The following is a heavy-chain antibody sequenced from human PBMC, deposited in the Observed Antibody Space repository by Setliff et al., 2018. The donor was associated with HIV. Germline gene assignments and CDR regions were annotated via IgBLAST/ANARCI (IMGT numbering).Heavy chain of an antibody. CDR2: IGPYNGRT. CDR3: ARSPGDYLFDY. Sequence: ASVKVSCKPSGYMFIAYGMSWVRRAPGQGLEWMGWIGPYNGRTEYAQEFQGRVTITRDASASTAYMELSSLRSEDTAVYYCARSPGDYLFDYWGQGTLVTVSS. V-gene: IGHV1-18*01. CDR1: GYMFIAYG. J-gene: IGHJ4*02. D-gene: IGHD4-17*01.